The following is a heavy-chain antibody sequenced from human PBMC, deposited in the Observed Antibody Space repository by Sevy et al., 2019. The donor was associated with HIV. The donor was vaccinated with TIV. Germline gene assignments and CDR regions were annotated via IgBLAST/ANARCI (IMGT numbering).Heavy chain of an antibody. V-gene: IGHV3-23*01. D-gene: IGHD3-10*01. Sequence: GGSLRLSCAASGFTFSSSAMRWVRQAPGKGLEWVSAISGSGGSTYYADSVKGRFTISRDNSKNTLYLQMNSLRAEDTAVYYCSKEGTTIVRGVMIKPYNWSDPWGQGTRVTVSS. CDR2: ISGSGGST. J-gene: IGHJ5*02. CDR1: GFTFSSSA. CDR3: SKEGTTIVRGVMIKPYNWSDP.